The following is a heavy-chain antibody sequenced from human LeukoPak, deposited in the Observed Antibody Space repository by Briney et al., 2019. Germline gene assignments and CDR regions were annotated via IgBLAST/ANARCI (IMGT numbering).Heavy chain of an antibody. CDR3: TRNSGCYGVS. CDR1: GFALSRYE. Sequence: AGSLTLSCIVSGFALSRYEMSCFRQPAGEGREWISSIGYGGSDKHYADSVKGRFTVSRDNSKNTLYLQLNSVRADDTDVYYCTRNSGCYGVSWGQGTLVSVSS. J-gene: IGHJ4*02. D-gene: IGHD1-26*01. CDR2: IGYGGSDK. V-gene: IGHV3-23*01.